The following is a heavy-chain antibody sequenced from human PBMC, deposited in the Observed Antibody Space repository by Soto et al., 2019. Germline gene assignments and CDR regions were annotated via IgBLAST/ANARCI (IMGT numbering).Heavy chain of an antibody. D-gene: IGHD1-1*01. CDR1: GFTFSSYA. J-gene: IGHJ4*02. CDR2: ISYDGSNK. Sequence: GGSLRLSCAASGFTFSSYAMHWVRQAPGKGLEWVAVISYDGSNKYYADSVKGRFTISRDNSKNTLYLQMNSLRAEDTAVYYCARGTAFDYWGQGTLVTVSS. V-gene: IGHV3-30-3*01. CDR3: ARGTAFDY.